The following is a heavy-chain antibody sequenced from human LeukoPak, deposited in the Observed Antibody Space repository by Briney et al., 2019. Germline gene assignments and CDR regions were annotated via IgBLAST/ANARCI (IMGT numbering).Heavy chain of an antibody. V-gene: IGHV3-7*02. CDR2: IKQDGSEK. CDR1: EFTLSNYW. J-gene: IGHJ6*02. Sequence: GGSLRLSCAASEFTLSNYWMSWVRQAPGKGLEWVANIKQDGSEKDYVDSVKGRFTISRDNAKNTLYLQMNSLRAEDTAVYYCARVATVASYGMDVWGQGTTVTVSS. D-gene: IGHD4-23*01. CDR3: ARVATVASYGMDV.